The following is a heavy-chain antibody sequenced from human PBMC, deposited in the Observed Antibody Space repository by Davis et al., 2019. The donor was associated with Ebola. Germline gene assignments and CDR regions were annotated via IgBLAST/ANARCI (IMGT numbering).Heavy chain of an antibody. V-gene: IGHV3-74*01. Sequence: GESLKISCAASGFTFSSYWMHWVRQAPGKGLVWVSRINSDGSSTSYADSVKGRFTISRDNAKNTLYLQMNSLRAEDTAVYYCARARFAGVMDVWGKGTTVTVSS. J-gene: IGHJ6*03. CDR3: ARARFAGVMDV. CDR1: GFTFSSYW. D-gene: IGHD3-10*02. CDR2: INSDGSST.